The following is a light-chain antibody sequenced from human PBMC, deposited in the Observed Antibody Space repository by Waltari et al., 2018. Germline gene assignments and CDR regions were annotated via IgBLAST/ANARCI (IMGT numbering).Light chain of an antibody. Sequence: QSALTQPASVSGSPGQSITISFTGTSGDLGHYKFVSWYQQEPGRAPKLIVYDVSQRPAGVSNRFSGSKSGNTASLTISGLQAEDEADYYCSSYTTASSWVFGGGTKLTVL. CDR2: DVS. V-gene: IGLV2-14*01. J-gene: IGLJ3*02. CDR3: SSYTTASSWV. CDR1: SGDLGHYKF.